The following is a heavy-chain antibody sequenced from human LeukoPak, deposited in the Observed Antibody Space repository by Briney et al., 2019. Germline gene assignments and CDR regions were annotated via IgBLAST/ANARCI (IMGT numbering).Heavy chain of an antibody. J-gene: IGHJ4*02. Sequence: GGSLRLSCAASGFTFSSYVMNWVRQAPGKGLEWVSAISGSGATTYYADSVRGRFTISRDNSKNTLYLQMNSLRAEDTAVYYCAKGGYSSGWFDYWGQGTLVTVSS. CDR1: GFTFSSYV. V-gene: IGHV3-23*01. CDR2: ISGSGATT. D-gene: IGHD6-19*01. CDR3: AKGGYSSGWFDY.